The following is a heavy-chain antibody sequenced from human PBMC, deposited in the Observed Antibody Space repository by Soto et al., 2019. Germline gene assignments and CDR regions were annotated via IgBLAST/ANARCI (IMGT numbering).Heavy chain of an antibody. V-gene: IGHV1-69*13. CDR2: IIPIFGTA. D-gene: IGHD6-19*01. CDR1: GCTFTRYA. J-gene: IGHJ2*01. CDR3: AQTLGLAVAGPGRFDL. Sequence: SSVKVSCKASGCTFTRYAISWVGQAPGQGLEWMGGIIPIFGTANYAQKFQGRVTITADESTSTAYMELSSLRSEDTAVYYCAQTLGLAVAGPGRFDLWGRGTLVTVSS.